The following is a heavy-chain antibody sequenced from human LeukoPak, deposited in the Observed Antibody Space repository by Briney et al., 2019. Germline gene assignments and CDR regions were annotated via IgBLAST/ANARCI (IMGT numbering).Heavy chain of an antibody. V-gene: IGHV1-2*06. D-gene: IGHD3-22*01. CDR1: GYTFTGYY. CDR3: ARSSDSSGYRLDY. CDR2: INPNSGGT. Sequence: ASVKVSCKASGYTFTGYYMHWVRQAPGQGLEWMGRINPNSGGTNYAQKFQGRATMTRDTSISTAYMELSRLRSDDTAVYYCARSSDSSGYRLDYWGQGTLVTVSS. J-gene: IGHJ4*02.